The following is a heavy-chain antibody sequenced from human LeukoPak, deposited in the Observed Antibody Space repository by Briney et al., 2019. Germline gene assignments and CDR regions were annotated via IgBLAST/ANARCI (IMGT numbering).Heavy chain of an antibody. CDR3: ARDLMEMATILDI. J-gene: IGHJ3*02. D-gene: IGHD5-24*01. Sequence: PGGSLRLSCAASGFTFSSYAMHWVRQAPGKGLEWVAVISYDGSNKYYADSVKDRFTIFRDNSKNTLYLQMNSLRAEDTAVYYCARDLMEMATILDIWGQGTMVTVSS. V-gene: IGHV3-30*04. CDR1: GFTFSSYA. CDR2: ISYDGSNK.